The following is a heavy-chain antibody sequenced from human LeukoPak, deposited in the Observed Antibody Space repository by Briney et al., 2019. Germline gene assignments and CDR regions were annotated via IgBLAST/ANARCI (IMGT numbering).Heavy chain of an antibody. CDR1: GGSFSGYY. V-gene: IGHV4-34*01. CDR2: INHSGST. CDR3: ARGCPGGYSSSWYYYFDY. J-gene: IGHJ4*02. D-gene: IGHD6-13*01. Sequence: SETLSLTCAVDGGSFSGYYWSWIRQPPGKGLEWIGEINHSGSTNYNPSLKSRVTISVDTSKNQFSLKLNSVTAADTAVYYCARGCPGGYSSSWYYYFDYWGQGTLVTVSS.